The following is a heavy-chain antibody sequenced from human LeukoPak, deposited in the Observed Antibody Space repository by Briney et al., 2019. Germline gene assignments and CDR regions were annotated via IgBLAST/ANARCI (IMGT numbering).Heavy chain of an antibody. CDR3: ARDVRFLEWPNTDY. D-gene: IGHD3-3*01. V-gene: IGHV1-2*02. Sequence: GASVKVSCKASGYTFTSYDINWVRQAPGQGLEWMGWINPNSGGTNYAQKFQGRVTMTRDTSISTAYMELSRLRSDDTAVYYCARDVRFLEWPNTDYWGQGTLVTVSS. CDR2: INPNSGGT. J-gene: IGHJ4*02. CDR1: GYTFTSYD.